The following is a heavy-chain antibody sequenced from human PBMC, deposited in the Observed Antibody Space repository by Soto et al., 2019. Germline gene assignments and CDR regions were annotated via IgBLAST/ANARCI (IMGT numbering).Heavy chain of an antibody. V-gene: IGHV4-34*01. Sequence: QVQLQQWGAGLLKPSETLSLTCAVYGGSFSGYYWSWIRQPPGKGLEWIGEINHSGSTNYNPSLKSRVTISVDTSNNQFSLKLSSVTAADTTVYYCARDPGIAADLSWFDPWGQGTLVTVSS. CDR2: INHSGST. D-gene: IGHD6-13*01. J-gene: IGHJ5*02. CDR3: ARDPGIAADLSWFDP. CDR1: GGSFSGYY.